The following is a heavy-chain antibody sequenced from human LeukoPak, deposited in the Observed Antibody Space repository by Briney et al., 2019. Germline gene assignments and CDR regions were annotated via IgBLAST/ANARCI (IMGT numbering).Heavy chain of an antibody. CDR3: ARVSASSGYYPYYFDY. Sequence: GGSLRLSCAASGFTFSSYWMHWVRQAPGKGLEWVSVIYSGGSTYYADSVKGRFTISRDNSKNTLYLQMNSLRAEDTAVYYCARVSASSGYYPYYFDYWGQGTLVTVSS. CDR2: IYSGGST. J-gene: IGHJ4*02. CDR1: GFTFSSYW. D-gene: IGHD3-22*01. V-gene: IGHV3-53*01.